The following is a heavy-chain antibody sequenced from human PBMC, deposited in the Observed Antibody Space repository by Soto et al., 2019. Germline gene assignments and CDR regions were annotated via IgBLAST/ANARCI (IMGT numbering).Heavy chain of an antibody. D-gene: IGHD5-12*01. CDR1: GFTFNNSG. CDR3: VKDRVPGAYGNYYGMDV. V-gene: IGHV3-30*18. J-gene: IGHJ6*02. CDR2: ISYDGSYK. Sequence: GGSLRLSCRVSGFTFNNSGMHWVRQAPGKGLEWMAVISYDGSYKYYADSVKGRVIISRDNSKNTLNLDMNSLRAEDTAIYYCVKDRVPGAYGNYYGMDVWGQGTTVTVSS.